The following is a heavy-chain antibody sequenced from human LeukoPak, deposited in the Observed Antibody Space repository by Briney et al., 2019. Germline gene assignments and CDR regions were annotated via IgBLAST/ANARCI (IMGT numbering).Heavy chain of an antibody. CDR2: INPNSGDT. D-gene: IGHD6-6*01. V-gene: IGHV1-2*06. J-gene: IGHJ6*02. Sequence: ASVKVSCKASGYTFTGYHMHWVRQAPGQGLEWMGRINPNSGDTNYAQKFQGRVTMTRDTSISTAYMELSRLRSDDTAVYYCARVTQYSSSFPYYYYYYGMDVWGQGTTVTVSS. CDR1: GYTFTGYH. CDR3: ARVTQYSSSFPYYYYYYGMDV.